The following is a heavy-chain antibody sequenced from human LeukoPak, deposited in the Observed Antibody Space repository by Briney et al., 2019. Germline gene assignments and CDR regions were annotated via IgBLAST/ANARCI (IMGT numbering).Heavy chain of an antibody. CDR1: GYTFTSYG. Sequence: ASVKVSCKASGYTFTSYGISWVRQAPGQGLEWMGWINPNSGGTNYAQKFQGRVTMTRDTSISTAYMELSSLRSGDTAVYYCARAGVWDYSDTSGYHNGAFDIWGQGTMVTVSS. D-gene: IGHD3-22*01. CDR3: ARAGVWDYSDTSGYHNGAFDI. CDR2: INPNSGGT. J-gene: IGHJ3*02. V-gene: IGHV1-2*02.